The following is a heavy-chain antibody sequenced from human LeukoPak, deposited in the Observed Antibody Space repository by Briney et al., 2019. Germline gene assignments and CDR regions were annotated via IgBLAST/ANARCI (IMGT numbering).Heavy chain of an antibody. CDR1: GGTFSSYA. Sequence: ASVKVSCKASGGTFSSYAISWVRQAPGQGLEWMGIINPSGGSTSYAQKFQGRVTMTRDTSTSTVYMELSSLRSEDTAVYYCARGGDAFDIWGQGTMVTVSS. J-gene: IGHJ3*02. CDR2: INPSGGST. V-gene: IGHV1-46*01. CDR3: ARGGDAFDI.